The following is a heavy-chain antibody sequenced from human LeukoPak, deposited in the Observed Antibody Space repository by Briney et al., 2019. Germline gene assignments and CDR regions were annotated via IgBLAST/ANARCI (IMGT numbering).Heavy chain of an antibody. V-gene: IGHV4-59*08. D-gene: IGHD1-26*01. CDR2: IYYSGST. J-gene: IGHJ4*02. Sequence: SETLSLTCTVSGGSISSYYWSWIRQPPGKGLEWIAYIYYSGSTNYNPSLKSRVTISVDPSKNQFSLKLSSVTAADTAVYYCARRGSYYTYFDYWGQGTLVTVSP. CDR1: GGSISSYY. CDR3: ARRGSYYTYFDY.